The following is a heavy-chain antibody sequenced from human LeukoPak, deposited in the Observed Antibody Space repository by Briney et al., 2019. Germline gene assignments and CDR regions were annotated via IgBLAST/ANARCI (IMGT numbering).Heavy chain of an antibody. D-gene: IGHD3-22*01. J-gene: IGHJ3*02. V-gene: IGHV3-48*01. CDR2: ISSSSSTI. CDR1: GFTFSSYS. Sequence: GGSLRLSCAASGFTFSSYSMDWVRQAPGKGLEWVSYISSSSSTIYYADSVKGRFTISRDNAKNSLYLQMNSLRAEGTAVYYCAGSRVVDDAFDIWGQGTMVTVSS. CDR3: AGSRVVDDAFDI.